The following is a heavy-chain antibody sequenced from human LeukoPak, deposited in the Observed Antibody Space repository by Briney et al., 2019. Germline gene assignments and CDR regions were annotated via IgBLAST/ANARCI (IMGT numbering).Heavy chain of an antibody. CDR1: GFTFSSYA. D-gene: IGHD6-13*01. CDR3: ARDLVRYSTSWPDY. CDR2: ISYDGSNK. J-gene: IGHJ4*02. V-gene: IGHV3-30-3*01. Sequence: GGSLRLSCAASGFTFSSYAMSWVRQAPGKGLEWVAIISYDGSNKYYADSVKGRFTISRDNSKDMLYLQTNSLRAEDTAVYYCARDLVRYSTSWPDYWGQGTLVTVSS.